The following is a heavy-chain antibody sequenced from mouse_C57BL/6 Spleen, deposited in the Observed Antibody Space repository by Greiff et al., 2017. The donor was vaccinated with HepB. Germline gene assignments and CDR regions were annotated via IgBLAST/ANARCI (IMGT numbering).Heavy chain of an antibody. J-gene: IGHJ2*01. CDR2: ISDGGSYT. CDR3: AGHYGSSLYYFDY. D-gene: IGHD1-1*01. Sequence: EVKLVESGGGLVKPGGSLKLSCAASGFTFSSYAMSWVRQTPEKRLEWVATISDGGSYTYYPDNVKGRFTISRDNAKNNLYLQMSHLKSEDTAMYYCAGHYGSSLYYFDYWGQGTTLTVSS. V-gene: IGHV5-4*03. CDR1: GFTFSSYA.